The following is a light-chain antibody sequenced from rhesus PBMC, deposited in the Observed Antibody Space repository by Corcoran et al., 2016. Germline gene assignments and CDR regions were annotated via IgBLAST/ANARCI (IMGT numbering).Light chain of an antibody. CDR3: QQHDNYPYS. CDR2: SAS. V-gene: IGKV1-46*01. Sequence: DIQMTQSPSSLSASVGDTVTITCRASQSFSSSLAWYQQKTGKAPNFLIYSASSLQSGIPSRFSGSKSGTDFTLTISSRQPEDNATYYCQQHDNYPYSVGQGTKVEIK. J-gene: IGKJ2*01. CDR1: QSFSSS.